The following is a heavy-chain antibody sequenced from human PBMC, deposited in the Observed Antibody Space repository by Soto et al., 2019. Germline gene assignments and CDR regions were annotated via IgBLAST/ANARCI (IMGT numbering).Heavy chain of an antibody. J-gene: IGHJ6*02. Sequence: GGSVRLSCAASGLTFDDYTMHWVRQAPGKGLEWVSLISWDGGSTYYADSVKGRFTISRDNSKNSLYLQMNSLRIEDTALYYCAKDLVGRKPVTGDYYYGMDVCGQGTTLTVS. CDR1: GLTFDDYT. CDR3: AKDLVGRKPVTGDYYYGMDV. CDR2: ISWDGGST. V-gene: IGHV3-43*01. D-gene: IGHD2-21*02.